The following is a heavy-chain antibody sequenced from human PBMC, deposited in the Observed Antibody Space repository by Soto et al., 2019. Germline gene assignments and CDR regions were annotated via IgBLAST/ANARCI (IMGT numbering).Heavy chain of an antibody. CDR1: GFTFGDYA. CDR2: ITSKRYGGKT. CDR3: SRLPPNNWGAPLDH. Sequence: SLRLSCITSGFTFGDYAMIWFRQAPGKGLEWVSFITSKRYGGKTEYAASVKGRFTISRDDSKSVAYLQMNSLRTDDTAVYYCSRLPPNNWGAPLDHWGQGTLVTVSS. V-gene: IGHV3-49*03. J-gene: IGHJ4*02. D-gene: IGHD1-26*01.